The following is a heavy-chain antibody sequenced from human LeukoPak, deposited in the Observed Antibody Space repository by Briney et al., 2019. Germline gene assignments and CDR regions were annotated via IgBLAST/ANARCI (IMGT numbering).Heavy chain of an antibody. CDR3: ARLGYSGNYPDY. CDR2: IYYSGYT. CDR1: GGSLTKYD. V-gene: IGHV4-59*08. J-gene: IGHJ4*02. D-gene: IGHD1-26*01. Sequence: KPSETLSLTCTVSGGSLTKYDWTWIRQPPGQALEFIGNIYYSGYTNYNPPLKSRLTMSRDTSKTHFSLRLSSVTATDTVVYCGARLGYSGNYPDYWGQGTLVIVSS.